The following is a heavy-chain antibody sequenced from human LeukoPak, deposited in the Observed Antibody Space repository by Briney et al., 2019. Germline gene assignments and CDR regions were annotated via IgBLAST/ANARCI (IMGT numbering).Heavy chain of an antibody. Sequence: PGRSLRLSCAASGFTFRNYGMHWVRQAPGKGLEWVAVISYGGNYKFYADSVKGRFTIPRDTSKNTLYLQMNSLRTEDTAMYYCAKADSSDWYNLDFWGQGTLVTVST. CDR2: ISYGGNYK. CDR1: GFTFRNYG. D-gene: IGHD6-19*01. J-gene: IGHJ4*02. CDR3: AKADSSDWYNLDF. V-gene: IGHV3-30*18.